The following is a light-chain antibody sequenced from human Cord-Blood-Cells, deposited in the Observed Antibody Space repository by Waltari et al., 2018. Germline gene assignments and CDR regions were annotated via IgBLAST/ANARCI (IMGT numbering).Light chain of an antibody. CDR3: CSYAGSSTWV. V-gene: IGLV2-23*01. CDR2: EGS. CDR1: SRDVGGYNL. J-gene: IGLJ3*02. Sequence: QSALTQPASVSGSPGQSITISCTGTSRDVGGYNLVSWYQQHPGKAPKLMIYEGSKRPSGVSNRFSGSKSGNTAALTSSGLQAEDEADYYCCSYAGSSTWVFGGGTKLTVL.